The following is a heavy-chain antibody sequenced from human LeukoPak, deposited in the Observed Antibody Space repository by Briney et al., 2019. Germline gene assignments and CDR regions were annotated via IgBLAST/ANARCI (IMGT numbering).Heavy chain of an antibody. CDR3: ARDWDYDPRNYYYYGMDV. CDR1: GGTFSSYA. D-gene: IGHD3-3*01. Sequence: SVTVSCTASGGTFSSYAISWVRQAPGQGLEWMGGIIPIFGTANYAQKFQGRVTITADESTSTAYMELSSLRSEDTAVYYCARDWDYDPRNYYYYGMDVWGQGTTVTVSS. V-gene: IGHV1-69*01. CDR2: IIPIFGTA. J-gene: IGHJ6*02.